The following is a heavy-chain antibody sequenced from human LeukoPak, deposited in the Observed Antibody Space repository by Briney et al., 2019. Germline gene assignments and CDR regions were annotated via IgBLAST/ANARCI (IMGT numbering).Heavy chain of an antibody. J-gene: IGHJ4*02. CDR2: INHSGST. V-gene: IGHV4-34*01. Sequence: SETLSLTCAVYGGSFSGYYWSWIRQPPGKGLEWIGEINHSGSTNYNPSLKSRVTISVDTSKNQFSLKLSSVTAADTAVYYCARGSPPKGYSSGWYVGVSDYWGQGALVTVSS. CDR3: ARGSPPKGYSSGWYVGVSDY. D-gene: IGHD6-19*01. CDR1: GGSFSGYY.